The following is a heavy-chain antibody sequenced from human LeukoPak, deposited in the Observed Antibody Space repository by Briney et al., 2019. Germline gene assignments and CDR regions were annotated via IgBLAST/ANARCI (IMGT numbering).Heavy chain of an antibody. CDR1: GGTFSSYA. CDR2: IIPIFGIA. CDR3: AREKLPPNGDFPYYYGMDV. Sequence: ASVKVSCKASGGTFSSYAISWVRQAPGQGLEWMGRIIPIFGIANYAQKFQGRVTITADKSTSTAYMELSSLRSEDTAVYYCAREKLPPNGDFPYYYGMDVWGQGTTVTVSS. D-gene: IGHD4-17*01. V-gene: IGHV1-69*04. J-gene: IGHJ6*02.